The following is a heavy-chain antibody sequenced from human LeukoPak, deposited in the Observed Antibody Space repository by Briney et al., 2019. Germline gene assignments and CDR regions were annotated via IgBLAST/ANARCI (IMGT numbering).Heavy chain of an antibody. CDR3: ATDWSGYYIS. J-gene: IGHJ4*02. V-gene: IGHV1-24*01. D-gene: IGHD3-3*01. CDR1: GYTLTELS. Sequence: ASVKVSCKVSGYTLTELSMHWVRQAPGKGLEWMGGFDPEDGETIYAQKFQGRVTMTEDTTTDTAYMELCSLRSEDTAVYYCATDWSGYYISWGQGTLVTVSS. CDR2: FDPEDGET.